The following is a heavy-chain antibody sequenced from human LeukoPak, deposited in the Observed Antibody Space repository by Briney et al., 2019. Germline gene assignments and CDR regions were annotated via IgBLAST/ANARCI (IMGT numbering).Heavy chain of an antibody. CDR2: ISRSSTTI. CDR1: GFTFSSYA. J-gene: IGHJ4*02. Sequence: PGGSLRLSCAASGFTFSSYAMNWVRQAPGRGLEWVSYISRSSTTITYADSEKGRFTISRDNAKNSLYLQMNSLRDEDTAVYYCARDREQLSDWGQGTLATVSS. D-gene: IGHD6-6*01. V-gene: IGHV3-48*02. CDR3: ARDREQLSD.